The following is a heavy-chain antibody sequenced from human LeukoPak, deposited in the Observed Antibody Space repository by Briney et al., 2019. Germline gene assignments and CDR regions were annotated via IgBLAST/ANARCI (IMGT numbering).Heavy chain of an antibody. CDR1: GFTFSSYA. V-gene: IGHV3-64*01. CDR3: AFTAAGGDFDY. D-gene: IGHD6-13*01. Sequence: GGSLRLSCTASGFTFSSYAMHWVRQAPGKGLECVSAISTNGGRTYYANSVKGRFTISRDNSKNTLYLQMGSLRAEDTAVYYCAFTAAGGDFDYWGQGTLVTVSS. CDR2: ISTNGGRT. J-gene: IGHJ4*02.